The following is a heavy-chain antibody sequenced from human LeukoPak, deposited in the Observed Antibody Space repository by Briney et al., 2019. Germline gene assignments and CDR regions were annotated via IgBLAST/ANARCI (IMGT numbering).Heavy chain of an antibody. CDR3: ARGGADYGAFDI. CDR1: EFTVGSNY. V-gene: IGHV3-53*05. CDR2: IYIGGTT. D-gene: IGHD4-17*01. Sequence: GGSLRLSCAASEFTVGSNYMSWVRQAPGKGLECVSVIYIGGTTYYADSVKGRFTISRDNSKSTLYLQMNSLRAEDTALYYCARGGADYGAFDIWGQGTMVTVSS. J-gene: IGHJ3*02.